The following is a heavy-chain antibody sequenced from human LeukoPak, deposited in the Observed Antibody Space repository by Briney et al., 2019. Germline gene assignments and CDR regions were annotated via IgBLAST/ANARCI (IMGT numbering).Heavy chain of an antibody. CDR3: AELGITMIGGV. V-gene: IGHV3-48*01. J-gene: IGHJ6*04. Sequence: GGSLRLSCAASGFTFSSYIMNWVRQAPGKGLDWVSYISSSSSTIYYADSVKGRFTISRDNAKNSLYLQMNSLRAEDTAVYYCAELGITMIGGVWGKGTTVTISS. CDR2: ISSSSSTI. CDR1: GFTFSSYI. D-gene: IGHD3-10*02.